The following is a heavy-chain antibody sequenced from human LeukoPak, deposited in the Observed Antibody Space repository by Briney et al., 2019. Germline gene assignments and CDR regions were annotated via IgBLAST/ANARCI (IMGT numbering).Heavy chain of an antibody. Sequence: SETLSLTCTVSDDSISDYYRGWIRQPPGKGLEWIGYFHNSGTSTYNPSLKSRVTISADTSKNQFSLKLNSLTTADTAVYYCAKDLSPASCSGLCYTTSFDYWGQGTLVTVSS. CDR3: AKDLSPASCSGLCYTTSFDY. D-gene: IGHD2-8*02. J-gene: IGHJ4*02. V-gene: IGHV4-59*01. CDR2: FHNSGTS. CDR1: DDSISDYY.